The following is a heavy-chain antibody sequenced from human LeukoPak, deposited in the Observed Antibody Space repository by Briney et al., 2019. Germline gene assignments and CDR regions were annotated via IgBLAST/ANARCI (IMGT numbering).Heavy chain of an antibody. CDR1: GYTFTGYY. CDR2: INPNSGGT. J-gene: IGHJ3*02. CDR3: ARPITMVRGVIIVSDAFDI. Sequence: ASVKVSCKASGYTFTGYYMHWVRQAPGQGLEWMGWINPNSGGTNYAQKFQGRVTMTRDTSISTAYMELSRLGSDDTAVYYCARPITMVRGVIIVSDAFDIWGQGTMVTVSS. V-gene: IGHV1-2*02. D-gene: IGHD3-10*01.